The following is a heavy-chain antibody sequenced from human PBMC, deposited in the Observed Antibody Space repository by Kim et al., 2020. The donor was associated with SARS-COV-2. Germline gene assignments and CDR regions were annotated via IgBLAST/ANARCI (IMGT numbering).Heavy chain of an antibody. CDR3: ARAKVSPNTQILTGYYSDFDY. CDR1: GYTFTSYG. J-gene: IGHJ4*02. Sequence: ASVKVSCKASGYTFTSYGISWVRQAPGQGLEWMGWISAYNGNTNYAQKLQGRVTMTTDTSTSTAYMELRSLRSDDTAVYYCARAKVSPNTQILTGYYSDFDYWGQGTLVTVSS. CDR2: ISAYNGNT. V-gene: IGHV1-18*01. D-gene: IGHD3-9*01.